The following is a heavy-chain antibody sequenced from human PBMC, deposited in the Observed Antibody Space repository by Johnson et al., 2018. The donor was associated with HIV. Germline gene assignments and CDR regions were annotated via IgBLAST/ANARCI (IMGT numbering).Heavy chain of an antibody. V-gene: IGHV3-30*03. D-gene: IGHD6-19*01. Sequence: QVQLVESGGGVVQPGRSLRLSCVGSGFTFSSYDMHWVRQAPGKGMDWVALISYDGSNKYYADSVKGRFIIFRDNSKNLTNLQMNGLSDEDTADYYCVRDQGSGWPTNAFDIWGRGTRVTVSS. CDR1: GFTFSSYD. CDR2: ISYDGSNK. CDR3: VRDQGSGWPTNAFDI. J-gene: IGHJ3*02.